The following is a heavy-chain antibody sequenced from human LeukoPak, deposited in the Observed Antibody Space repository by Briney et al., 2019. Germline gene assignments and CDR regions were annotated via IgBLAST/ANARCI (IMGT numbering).Heavy chain of an antibody. Sequence: ASVKVSCKASGYTFTSYGISWVRQAPGQGLEWMGWISAYNGNTNYAQKFQGRVTMTEDTSTDTAYMELSSLRSEDTAVYYCATGTDFGVALIWGQGTLVTVSS. CDR3: ATGTDFGVALI. J-gene: IGHJ4*02. CDR1: GYTFTSYG. V-gene: IGHV1-18*01. D-gene: IGHD3-3*01. CDR2: ISAYNGNT.